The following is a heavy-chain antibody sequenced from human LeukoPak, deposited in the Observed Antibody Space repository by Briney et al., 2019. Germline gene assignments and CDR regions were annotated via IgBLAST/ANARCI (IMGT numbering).Heavy chain of an antibody. CDR3: ARDGSNNGYFDC. D-gene: IGHD4-11*01. V-gene: IGHV3-30*03. J-gene: IGHJ4*02. CDR1: GFTFSSYG. CDR2: ISYDGSNK. Sequence: GRSLRLSCAASGFTFSSYGMHWVRQAPGKGLEWVAVISYDGSNKYYADSVKGRFTISRDNAKNTLYLQMNSLRAEDTAVYYCARDGSNNGYFDCWGQGTLVTVSS.